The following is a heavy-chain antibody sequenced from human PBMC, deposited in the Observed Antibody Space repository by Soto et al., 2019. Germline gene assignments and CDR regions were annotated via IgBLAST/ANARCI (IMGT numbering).Heavy chain of an antibody. CDR2: IYHSGST. CDR1: GGSISSGGYS. J-gene: IGHJ6*02. CDR3: ARHKGGYYSGVDV. V-gene: IGHV4-30-2*03. D-gene: IGHD3-16*01. Sequence: PSETLSLTCAVSGGSISSGGYSWNWIRQPPGKGLEWIGYIYHSGSTYYNPSLKSRVTISVDTSKNQFSLKLSSVTAADTAVYYCARHKGGYYSGVDVWGQGTTVTVSS.